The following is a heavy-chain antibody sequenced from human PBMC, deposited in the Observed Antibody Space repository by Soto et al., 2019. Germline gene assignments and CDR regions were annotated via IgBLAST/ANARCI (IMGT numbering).Heavy chain of an antibody. CDR1: GFTFIYYW. J-gene: IGHJ3*01. D-gene: IGHD2-21*02. V-gene: IGHV3-74*01. Sequence: EVRLVESEGGLVQPGGSLSLSCAASGFTFIYYWMHWVRQAPGQGLLWVSRIHSDGSSTTYADSVKGRFTISRDNAKNTVSLQMNSLRVEDTGVYFCARGDRGAFDLWCQGTMVTVSS. CDR2: IHSDGSST. CDR3: ARGDRGAFDL.